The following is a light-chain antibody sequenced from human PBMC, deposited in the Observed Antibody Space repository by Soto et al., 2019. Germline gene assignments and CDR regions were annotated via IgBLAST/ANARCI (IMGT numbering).Light chain of an antibody. CDR1: SSDVGGYNY. Sequence: QSVLTQTPSASGSPGQSVTISCTGSSSDVGGYNYVSWYQQHPGKAPKLMIYEVSKRPSGVPDRLSGSKSGNTASLTVSGLQAEDEADYYCSSYAGSNTVVFGGGTKLTVL. J-gene: IGLJ2*01. V-gene: IGLV2-8*01. CDR3: SSYAGSNTVV. CDR2: EVS.